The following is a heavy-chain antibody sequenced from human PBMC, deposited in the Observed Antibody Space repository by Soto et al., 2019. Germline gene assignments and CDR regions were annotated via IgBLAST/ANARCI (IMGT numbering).Heavy chain of an antibody. CDR2: ISAYNGNT. J-gene: IGHJ4*02. CDR3: ARGGQWDFLSDY. CDR1: GYSFTRYY. V-gene: IGHV1-18*01. D-gene: IGHD1-26*01. Sequence: ASVKVSCKASGYSFTRYYINWVRQAPGQGLEWMGWISAYNGNTHYEEKLQGRVTLTTDTSTSTAYMELRSLRSDDTAVYFCARGGQWDFLSDYWGQGPLVTVPS.